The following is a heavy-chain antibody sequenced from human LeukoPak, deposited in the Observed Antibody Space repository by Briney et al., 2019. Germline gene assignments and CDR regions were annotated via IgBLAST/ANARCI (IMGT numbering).Heavy chain of an antibody. V-gene: IGHV4-4*07. CDR3: ARDPSSVPHSTNWAANYFDP. CDR1: GGSMSGNFY. CDR2: IYTSGST. Sequence: SETLSLTCTVSGGSMSGNFYWSWVRQPAGKGLEWIGRIYTSGSTNYNPSLKTRVTMSIDTSKNQFSLDLSSVTAADTAVYYCARDPSSVPHSTNWAANYFDPWGQGTLVTVSS. J-gene: IGHJ5*02. D-gene: IGHD6-13*01.